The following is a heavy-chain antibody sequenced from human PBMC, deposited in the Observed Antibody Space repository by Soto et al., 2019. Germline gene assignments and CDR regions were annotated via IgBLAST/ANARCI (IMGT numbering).Heavy chain of an antibody. D-gene: IGHD3-10*01. V-gene: IGHV1-69*02. J-gene: IGHJ6*03. Sequence: GASVKVSCKASGGTFSSYTISWVRQAPGQGLEWMGRIIPILGIANYAQKFQGRVTITADKSTSTAYMELSSLRSEDTAVYYCARGRPRPRFGEVVTRRGYHYYMDVWGKGTTVPVAS. CDR3: ARGRPRPRFGEVVTRRGYHYYMDV. CDR1: GGTFSSYT. CDR2: IIPILGIA.